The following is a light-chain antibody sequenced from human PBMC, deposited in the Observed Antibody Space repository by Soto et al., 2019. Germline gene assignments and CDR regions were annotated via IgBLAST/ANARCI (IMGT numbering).Light chain of an antibody. Sequence: QSVLTQPPSVSGAPGQRVTISCTGSSSNIGAGYDVHWYQQLPGTAPKLIIYGNSNRPSGVPDRFSGSKSGTSASLAITGLQAEDEADYYCQSYDSSPPWVVVTGTKLTVL. CDR1: SSNIGAGYD. CDR3: QSYDSSPPWV. V-gene: IGLV1-40*01. CDR2: GNS. J-gene: IGLJ1*01.